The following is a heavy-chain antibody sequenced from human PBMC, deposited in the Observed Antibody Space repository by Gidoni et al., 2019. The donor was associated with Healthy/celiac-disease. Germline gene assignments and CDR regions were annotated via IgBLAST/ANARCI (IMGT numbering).Heavy chain of an antibody. D-gene: IGHD5-18*01. CDR3: ARQGPDTTMIKNYYYYMDV. CDR1: GYSFTSYW. Sequence: EVQLVQSGAEVKKPGESLKISCRGSGYSFTSYWIGWVRQMPGKGLEWMGIIYPGDSDTRYSPSFQGQVTISADKSISTAYLQWSSLEASDTAMYYCARQGPDTTMIKNYYYYMDVWGKGTTVTVSS. CDR2: IYPGDSDT. V-gene: IGHV5-51*01. J-gene: IGHJ6*03.